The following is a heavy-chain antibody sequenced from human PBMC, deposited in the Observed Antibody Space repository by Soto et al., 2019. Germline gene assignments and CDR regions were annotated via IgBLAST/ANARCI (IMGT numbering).Heavy chain of an antibody. V-gene: IGHV3-21*01. CDR2: ISSSSSYI. CDR3: AREQHDFWSGYYNGLKDRYGMDV. Sequence: GGSLRLSCAASGFTFSSYSMNWVRQAPGKGLEWVSSISSSSSYIYYADSVKGRFTISRDNAKNSLYLQMNSLRAEDTAVYYCAREQHDFWSGYYNGLKDRYGMDVWGQGTTVTVS. CDR1: GFTFSSYS. J-gene: IGHJ6*02. D-gene: IGHD3-3*01.